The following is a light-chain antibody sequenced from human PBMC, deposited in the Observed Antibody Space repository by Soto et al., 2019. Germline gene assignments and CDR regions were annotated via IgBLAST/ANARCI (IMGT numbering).Light chain of an antibody. CDR1: QSVSSSR. J-gene: IGKJ1*01. V-gene: IGKV3-20*01. CDR2: DAS. Sequence: EIVLTQSPGTLSLSEGERATLSCRASQSVSSSRLAWYRQKPGQAPRLLIYDASNRATGIPARFSGSGSGTDFTLIISRLEPEDFAVYYCQQYNNWPLTFGQGTKVDIK. CDR3: QQYNNWPLT.